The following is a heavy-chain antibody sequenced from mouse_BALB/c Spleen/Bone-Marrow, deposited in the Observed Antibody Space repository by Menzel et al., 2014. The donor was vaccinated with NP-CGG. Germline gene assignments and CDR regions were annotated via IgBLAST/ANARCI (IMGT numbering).Heavy chain of an antibody. CDR3: ARGDYYGYAMDY. V-gene: IGHV1-18*01. J-gene: IGHJ4*01. D-gene: IGHD1-1*01. CDR2: INPYNGGT. CDR1: GYSFTGYT. Sequence: DVQFQESGPELVKPGASMKISCKASGYSFTGYTMNWVKQSHGKNLEWIGLINPYNGGTSYNQKFKGKATLTVDKSSSTAYMELLSLTSEDSAVYYCARGDYYGYAMDYWGQGTSVTVSS.